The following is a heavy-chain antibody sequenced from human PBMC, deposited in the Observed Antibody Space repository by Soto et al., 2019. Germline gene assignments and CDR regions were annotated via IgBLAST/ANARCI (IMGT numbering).Heavy chain of an antibody. D-gene: IGHD1-26*01. CDR1: GYPFTGYY. CDR2: INPSGGST. Sequence: ASVKVSCKASGYPFTGYYIHWVRQAPGQGLEWMGMINPSGGSTTYARKFQGGITMTRDTSTSTVYMDLRSLRSEDTAVYYCARAPQEPFVIYPYYYGMDVWGQGTTVTVSS. CDR3: ARAPQEPFVIYPYYYGMDV. V-gene: IGHV1-46*01. J-gene: IGHJ6*02.